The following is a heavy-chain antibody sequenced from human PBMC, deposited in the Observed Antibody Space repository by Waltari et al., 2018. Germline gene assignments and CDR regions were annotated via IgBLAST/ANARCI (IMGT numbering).Heavy chain of an antibody. CDR2: VDPEDGET. Sequence: EVQLVQSGAEVKKPGAPVKISCKASGYTFTDYYMHWVHRAPGKGLEWMGRVDPEDGETIYAEKFQGRVTITADTSTDTAYMELSSLRSEDTAVYYCATLTIFGVVSLDYWGQGTLVTVSS. V-gene: IGHV1-69-2*01. CDR1: GYTFTDYY. CDR3: ATLTIFGVVSLDY. D-gene: IGHD3-3*01. J-gene: IGHJ4*02.